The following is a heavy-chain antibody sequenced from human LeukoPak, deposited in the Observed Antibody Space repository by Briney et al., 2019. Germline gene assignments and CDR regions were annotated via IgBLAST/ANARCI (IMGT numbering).Heavy chain of an antibody. CDR3: ATHPKISNQGY. J-gene: IGHJ4*02. Sequence: GGSLRLSCAASGFTFSSYAMHWVRQAPGKGLEWVAVISYDGSNKYYADSVKGRFTISRDNSKNTLYLQMNSLRAEDTAVYYCATHPKISNQGYWGQGTLVTVSS. D-gene: IGHD1-14*01. V-gene: IGHV3-30*04. CDR1: GFTFSSYA. CDR2: ISYDGSNK.